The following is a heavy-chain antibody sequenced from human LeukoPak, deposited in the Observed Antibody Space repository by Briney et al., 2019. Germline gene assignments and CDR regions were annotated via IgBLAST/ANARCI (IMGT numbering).Heavy chain of an antibody. D-gene: IGHD3-10*01. Sequence: SETLSLTCTVSGGSISSGDYYWGWIRQPPGKGLEWIGSMHYSGSTYYNPSLKSRVTISVDTSKNQFSLKLSSVTAADTAVYYCARERNYYGNAGVDYWGQGTLVTVSS. CDR2: MHYSGST. CDR3: ARERNYYGNAGVDY. J-gene: IGHJ4*02. V-gene: IGHV4-39*07. CDR1: GGSISSGDYY.